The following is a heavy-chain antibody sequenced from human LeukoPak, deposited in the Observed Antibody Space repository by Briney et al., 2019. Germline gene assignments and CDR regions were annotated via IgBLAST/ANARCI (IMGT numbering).Heavy chain of an antibody. CDR3: ARGVVFKSSSWYDT. CDR2: ISGYNGNT. J-gene: IGHJ5*02. V-gene: IGHV1-18*01. Sequence: ASVKVSCKASGYTFISYGISWVRQAPGQGLEWMGWISGYNGNTNYAQNLQGRVTMTRDTSTSTVYMELSSLRSEDTAVYYCARGVVFKSSSWYDTWGQGTLVTVSS. D-gene: IGHD2-15*01. CDR1: GYTFISYG.